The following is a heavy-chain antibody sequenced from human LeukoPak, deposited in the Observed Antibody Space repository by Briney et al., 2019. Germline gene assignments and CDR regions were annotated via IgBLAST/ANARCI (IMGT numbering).Heavy chain of an antibody. Sequence: PGGSLRLSCAASGFTFGDYYMSWIRQAPGKGLEWVSYISSSGSTIYYADSVKGRFTISRDNAKNSLYLQMNSLRAEDTAVYYCARDRYYYDSSGYDYWGQGTLVTVSS. J-gene: IGHJ4*02. CDR1: GFTFGDYY. CDR2: ISSSGSTI. CDR3: ARDRYYYDSSGYDY. D-gene: IGHD3-22*01. V-gene: IGHV3-11*04.